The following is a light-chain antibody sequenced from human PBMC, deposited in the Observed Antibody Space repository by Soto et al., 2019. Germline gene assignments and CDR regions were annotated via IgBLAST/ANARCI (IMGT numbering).Light chain of an antibody. V-gene: IGLV1-40*01. CDR1: SSNIGAGYD. CDR3: SSHGGSNPFYV. CDR2: GNS. Sequence: QSVLTQPPSVSGAPGQRVTISCTGSSSNIGAGYDVHWYQQLPGTAPKLLIYGNSNRPSGVPDRFSGSKSGNTASLTISGLQAEDEADYYCSSHGGSNPFYVFGSGTKVTVL. J-gene: IGLJ1*01.